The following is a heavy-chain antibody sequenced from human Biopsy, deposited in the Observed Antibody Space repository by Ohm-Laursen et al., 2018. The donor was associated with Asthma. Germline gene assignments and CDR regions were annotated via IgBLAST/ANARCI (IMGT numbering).Heavy chain of an antibody. V-gene: IGHV1-18*01. CDR3: ARAVDYSPYYGLDV. Sequence: ASVKVSCKTSGYTFNSAGITWVRQAPGQGLEWLGWISVYNGNTKVAQKLQDRATMITDTSTSTAYMELRSLRSDDTAVYFCARAVDYSPYYGLDVGGQGTTVPVS. J-gene: IGHJ6*02. D-gene: IGHD3-10*01. CDR1: GYTFNSAG. CDR2: ISVYNGNT.